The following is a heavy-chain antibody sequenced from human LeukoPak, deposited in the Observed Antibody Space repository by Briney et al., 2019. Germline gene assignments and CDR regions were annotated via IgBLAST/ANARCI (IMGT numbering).Heavy chain of an antibody. J-gene: IGHJ6*02. CDR2: VYYRGST. CDR3: ARDRGGAIAPHGIDV. CDR1: GGSISSGGFY. V-gene: IGHV4-31*03. Sequence: SETLSLTCTVSGGSISSGGFYWSWIRQHPGKGLEWIGYVYYRGSTYYNPSLKSRLAISIDTSKNQFSLNLNSVTAADTAVYYCARDRGGAIAPHGIDVWGQGTTVIVSS. D-gene: IGHD3-16*01.